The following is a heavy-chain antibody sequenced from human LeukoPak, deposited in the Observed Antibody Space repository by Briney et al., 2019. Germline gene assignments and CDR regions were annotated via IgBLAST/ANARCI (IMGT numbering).Heavy chain of an antibody. CDR2: IYSGGST. V-gene: IGHV3-53*01. CDR3: ARMCVSLQLENFQH. D-gene: IGHD1-1*01. CDR1: GFTFSSNY. J-gene: IGHJ1*01. Sequence: GGSLRLSCAASGFTFSSNYMNWVRQAPGKGLEWVSVIYSGGSTYYADSVKGRFTISRDNSKNTLYLQMNSLRAEDTAVSYCARMCVSLQLENFQHWGQGTLVTVSS.